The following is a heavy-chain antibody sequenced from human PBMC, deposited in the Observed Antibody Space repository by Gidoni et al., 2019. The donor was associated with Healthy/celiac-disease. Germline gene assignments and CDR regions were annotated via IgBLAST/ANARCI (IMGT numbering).Heavy chain of an antibody. CDR3: AKGGTYGDPFDYYGMDV. CDR2: ISGSGGST. CDR1: GFTFSSYA. J-gene: IGHJ6*02. V-gene: IGHV3-23*01. D-gene: IGHD4-17*01. Sequence: EVQLLESGGGLVQPGGSLRLSCAASGFTFSSYAMSWVRQAPGKGLEWVSAISGSGGSTYYADSVKGRFTISRDNSKNTLYLQMNSLRAEDTAVYYCAKGGTYGDPFDYYGMDVWGQGTTVTVSS.